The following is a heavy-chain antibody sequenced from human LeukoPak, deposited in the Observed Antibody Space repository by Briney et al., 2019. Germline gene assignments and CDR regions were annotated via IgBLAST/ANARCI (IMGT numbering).Heavy chain of an antibody. CDR1: EFTFGSYW. CDR3: ARDGIVATIHYAY. J-gene: IGHJ4*02. Sequence: GGSLRLSCAASEFTFGSYWMTWVRQAPGKGLEWVAVISYDGSNKYYADSVKGRFTISRDNSKNTLYLQMNRLRAEDTAVYYCARDGIVATIHYAYWGQGTLVTVSS. D-gene: IGHD5-12*01. V-gene: IGHV3-30*03. CDR2: ISYDGSNK.